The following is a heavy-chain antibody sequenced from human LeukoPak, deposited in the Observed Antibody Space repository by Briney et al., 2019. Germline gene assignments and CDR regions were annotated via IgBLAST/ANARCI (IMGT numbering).Heavy chain of an antibody. CDR1: GGSISSSSYY. J-gene: IGHJ4*02. V-gene: IGHV4-39*01. CDR2: IYYSGST. Sequence: SETLSLTCTVSGGSISSSSYYWGWIRQPPGKGLEWIGSIYYSGSTCYNPSLKSRVTISVDTSKNQFSLKLSSVTAADTAVYYCARLSPSDYWGQGTLVTVSS. CDR3: ARLSPSDY.